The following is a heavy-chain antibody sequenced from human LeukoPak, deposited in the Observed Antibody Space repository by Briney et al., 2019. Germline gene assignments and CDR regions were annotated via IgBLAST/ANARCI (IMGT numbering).Heavy chain of an antibody. D-gene: IGHD5-18*01. J-gene: IGHJ6*03. V-gene: IGHV4-59*01. CDR1: GGSLSSYY. CDR2: IYYSGST. CDR3: ARTTEGGYTYGYFYYYYMDV. Sequence: PSETLSLTCTVSGGSLSSYYWSWLRQPPGKGLEWIGYIYYSGSTNYNPSLKSRVTISVDTSKNQFSLKLTSVTAADTAVYYCARTTEGGYTYGYFYYYYMDVWGKGTTVTISS.